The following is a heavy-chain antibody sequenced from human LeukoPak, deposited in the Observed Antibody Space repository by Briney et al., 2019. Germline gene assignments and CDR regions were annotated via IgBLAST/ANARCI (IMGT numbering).Heavy chain of an antibody. CDR1: GFTFSAYG. V-gene: IGHV3-33*01. Sequence: GGSLRLSCAASGFTFSAYGMHWVRQAPGKGLEWVAVVWYDGGNKYYADSVKGGFTFSRDNSKKTLYLQMNSLRVEDTALYYCARDLNLPDAFDVWGQGTMVTVSS. J-gene: IGHJ3*01. CDR3: ARDLNLPDAFDV. D-gene: IGHD1-14*01. CDR2: VWYDGGNK.